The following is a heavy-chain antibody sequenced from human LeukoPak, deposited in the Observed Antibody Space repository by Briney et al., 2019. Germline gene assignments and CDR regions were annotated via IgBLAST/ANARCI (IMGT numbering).Heavy chain of an antibody. V-gene: IGHV1-18*01. CDR3: ARAGKEWPRPYQYDGMDV. J-gene: IGHJ6*02. Sequence: GASVKVSCKASGYTFTSYGISWVRQAPGQGLEWMGWISAYNGNTNYAQKLQGRVTMTTDTSTSTAYMELRSLRSDDTAMYYCARAGKEWPRPYQYDGMDVWGQGTTVTVSS. CDR1: GYTFTSYG. D-gene: IGHD5-12*01. CDR2: ISAYNGNT.